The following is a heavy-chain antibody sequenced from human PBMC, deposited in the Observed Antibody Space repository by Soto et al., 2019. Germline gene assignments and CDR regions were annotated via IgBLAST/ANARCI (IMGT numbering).Heavy chain of an antibody. D-gene: IGHD6-13*01. CDR3: VRGGYSGPSPRDWFDP. Sequence: PGGSLRLSCSASGFTFSSYAMHWVRQAPGKGLEYVSAISSNGGSTYYADSVKGRFTISRDNSKNTLYLQMSSLRAEDTAVYYCVRGGYSGPSPRDWFDPWGRGTLVTVSS. CDR1: GFTFSSYA. V-gene: IGHV3-64D*08. CDR2: ISSNGGST. J-gene: IGHJ5*02.